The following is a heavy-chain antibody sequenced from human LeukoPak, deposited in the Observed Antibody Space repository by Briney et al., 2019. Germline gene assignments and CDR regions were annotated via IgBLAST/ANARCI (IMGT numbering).Heavy chain of an antibody. CDR3: ACRPSDIRYYGVFDF. D-gene: IGHD3-10*01. V-gene: IGHV3-7*01. J-gene: IGHJ4*02. CDR2: IKQDGSEV. CDR1: GFAFSSLW. Sequence: GGSLRLSCVGSGFAFSSLWMSWVRQIPGKGLEWVANIKQDGSEVYYVDSVKGRFTISRDNAKNSLYLQMNSLRVEDTAVYYCACRPSDIRYYGVFDFWGQGSLVTVSS.